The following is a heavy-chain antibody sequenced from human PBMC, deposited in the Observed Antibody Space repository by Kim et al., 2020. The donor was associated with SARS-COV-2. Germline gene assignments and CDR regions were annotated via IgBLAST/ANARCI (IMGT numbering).Heavy chain of an antibody. J-gene: IGHJ5*02. CDR2: IYYSGST. D-gene: IGHD3-3*01. V-gene: IGHV4-39*01. CDR3: ARVGIKRITILGVVDPSNCFDP. CDR1: GGSISSSSYY. Sequence: SETLSLTCTVSGGSISSSSYYWGWIRQPPGKGLEWIGSIYYSGSTYYNPSLKSRVTISVDTSKNQFSLKLSSVTAADTAVYYCARVGIKRITILGVVDPSNCFDPWGQGTLVTVSS.